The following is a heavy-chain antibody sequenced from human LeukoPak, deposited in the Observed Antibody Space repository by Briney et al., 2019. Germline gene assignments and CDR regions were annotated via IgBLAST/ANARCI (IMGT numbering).Heavy chain of an antibody. Sequence: PGGSLRLSCVGSGFTFSDHYMDWVRQAPGKGLEWVAVISYDGSNKYYADSVKGRFTISRDNSKNTLYLRMNSLRAEDTAVYYCARDGTGGVAAAGRLDYWGQGTLVTVSS. D-gene: IGHD6-13*01. CDR1: GFTFSDHY. CDR3: ARDGTGGVAAAGRLDY. V-gene: IGHV3-30-3*01. CDR2: ISYDGSNK. J-gene: IGHJ4*02.